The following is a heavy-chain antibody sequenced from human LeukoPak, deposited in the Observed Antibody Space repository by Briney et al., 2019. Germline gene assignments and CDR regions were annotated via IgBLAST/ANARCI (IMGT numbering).Heavy chain of an antibody. Sequence: GGSLRLSCAASGFTFSSYSMNWVRQAPGKGLEWVSYISSSSSTIYYADSVKGRFTISRDNAKNSLYLQMNSLRAEDTAVYYCARESVPEWFGELPNFDYWGQGTLVTVSS. J-gene: IGHJ4*02. CDR1: GFTFSSYS. D-gene: IGHD3-10*01. CDR3: ARESVPEWFGELPNFDY. V-gene: IGHV3-48*04. CDR2: ISSSSSTI.